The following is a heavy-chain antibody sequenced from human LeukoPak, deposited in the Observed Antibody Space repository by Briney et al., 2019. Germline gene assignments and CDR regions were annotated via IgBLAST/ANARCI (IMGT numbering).Heavy chain of an antibody. CDR1: GFTFSGFA. J-gene: IGHJ6*01. D-gene: IGHD1-26*01. CDR3: AKMKGHPLPKYYMDV. Sequence: PGGFLRLSCAASGFTFSGFAMSWVRRTSGKGLEWVSGISGSGDNTLYADSVKGRFTISRDNSENTLYLEMNSLRAEDTAIYYCAKMKGHPLPKYYMDVWGQGTTVTVSS. V-gene: IGHV3-23*01. CDR2: ISGSGDNT.